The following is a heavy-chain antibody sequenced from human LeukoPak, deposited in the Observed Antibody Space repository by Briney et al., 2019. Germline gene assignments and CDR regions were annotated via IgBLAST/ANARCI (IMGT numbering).Heavy chain of an antibody. D-gene: IGHD2-8*01. Sequence: ASVKVSCKASGYTFTSYGISWVRQAPGQGPEWMGWISGYNGNPKYAQKVQGRVTMTTDTSTSTAHMELRSLRSDDTAVYYCARDDCTSGVCYIAYWGHGTLVTVSS. CDR1: GYTFTSYG. V-gene: IGHV1-18*01. CDR2: ISGYNGNP. CDR3: ARDDCTSGVCYIAY. J-gene: IGHJ4*01.